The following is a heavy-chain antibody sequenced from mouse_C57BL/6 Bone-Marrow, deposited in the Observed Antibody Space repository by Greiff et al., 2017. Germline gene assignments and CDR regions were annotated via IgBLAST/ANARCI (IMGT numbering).Heavy chain of an antibody. Sequence: EVQGVESGGDLVKPGGSLKLSCAASGFTFSSYGMSWVSQTPDKRLEWVATISSGGSYTYYPDSVKGRFTISRDNAKNTLYLQMSSLKSEDTAMYYCARQRGDYWGQGTSVTVSS. J-gene: IGHJ4*01. CDR1: GFTFSSYG. V-gene: IGHV5-6*01. CDR2: ISSGGSYT. CDR3: ARQRGDY.